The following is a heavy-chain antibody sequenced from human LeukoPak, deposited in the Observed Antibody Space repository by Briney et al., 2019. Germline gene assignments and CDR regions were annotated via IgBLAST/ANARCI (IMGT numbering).Heavy chain of an antibody. CDR3: ARTPSYCSGGSCYSPRGDYYYYMDV. J-gene: IGHJ6*03. V-gene: IGHV4-59*01. CDR2: IYYSGST. D-gene: IGHD2-15*01. CDR1: GGSISRYY. Sequence: AETLSLTCTVSGGSISRYYWSCIRHPPGKALEGIGYIYYSGSTNYNPSLKSRVTISVDTSKNQFSLKLSSVTAADTAVYYCARTPSYCSGGSCYSPRGDYYYYMDVWGKGTTVTVSS.